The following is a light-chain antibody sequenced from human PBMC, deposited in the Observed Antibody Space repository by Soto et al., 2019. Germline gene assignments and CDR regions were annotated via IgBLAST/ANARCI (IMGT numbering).Light chain of an antibody. CDR2: DAS. J-gene: IGKJ5*01. CDR3: QQRSNWPPAIT. V-gene: IGKV3-11*01. Sequence: EIVLTQSPATLSLSPGERATLSCRASQSVSSYLAWYQQKPGQAPRLLIYDASNRATGIPARFSGSGSGTDFTLTISSLEPEDFAVYSCQQRSNWPPAITFGQGTLLEIK. CDR1: QSVSSY.